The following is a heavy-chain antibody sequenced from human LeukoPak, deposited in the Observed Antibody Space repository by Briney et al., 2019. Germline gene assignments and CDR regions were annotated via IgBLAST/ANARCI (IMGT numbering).Heavy chain of an antibody. Sequence: ASVKVSCKASGYTFTGYYMHWVRQAPGQGLEWMGRINPNSGGTNYAQKFQGRVTMTRDTSISTAYMELSRLRSDDTAVYYCARDGQGYCSGGSCYIGYYFDYWGQGTLVTVSS. D-gene: IGHD2-15*01. J-gene: IGHJ4*02. CDR3: ARDGQGYCSGGSCYIGYYFDY. CDR1: GYTFTGYY. V-gene: IGHV1-2*06. CDR2: INPNSGGT.